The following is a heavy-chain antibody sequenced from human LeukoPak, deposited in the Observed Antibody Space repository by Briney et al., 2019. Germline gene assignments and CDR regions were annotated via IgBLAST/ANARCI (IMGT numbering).Heavy chain of an antibody. CDR2: IKQDGSEK. D-gene: IGHD3-22*01. J-gene: IGHJ6*02. Sequence: GGSLRLSCAASGFTFSSYWMSWVRQAPGKGLEWVANIKQDGSEKYYVDSVKGRFTISRDNAKNSLYLQMNSLRAEDTALYYCARSKDYYDSSGYYYLDYYGMDVWGQGTTVTVSS. V-gene: IGHV3-7*01. CDR3: ARSKDYYDSSGYYYLDYYGMDV. CDR1: GFTFSSYW.